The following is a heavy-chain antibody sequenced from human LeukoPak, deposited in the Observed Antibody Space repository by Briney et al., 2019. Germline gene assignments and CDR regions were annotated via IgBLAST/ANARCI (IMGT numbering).Heavy chain of an antibody. Sequence: SETLSLTCTVSGGSISSYYWSWIRQPPEKGLEWIGYIYTSGSTNYNPSLKGRVTISVDTSKNQFSLKLSSVTAADTAVYYCARHKPRDTGWFDPWGQGTLVTVSS. V-gene: IGHV4-4*09. CDR2: IYTSGST. CDR3: ARHKPRDTGWFDP. J-gene: IGHJ5*02. CDR1: GGSISSYY.